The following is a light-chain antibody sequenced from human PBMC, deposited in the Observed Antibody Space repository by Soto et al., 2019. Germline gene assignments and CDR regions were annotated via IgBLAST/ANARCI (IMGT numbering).Light chain of an antibody. CDR2: RAS. CDR1: QNIDYN. Sequence: ILMTQSPATVSVSPGESATLSCRASQNIDYNVAWYQHRPGQAPRLLIYRASTRAPGVPARFSGSGSGTEVTLTISSLQPEDFTVYSCLQYHNLWAFGQGTKVEI. CDR3: LQYHNLWA. J-gene: IGKJ1*01. V-gene: IGKV3-15*01.